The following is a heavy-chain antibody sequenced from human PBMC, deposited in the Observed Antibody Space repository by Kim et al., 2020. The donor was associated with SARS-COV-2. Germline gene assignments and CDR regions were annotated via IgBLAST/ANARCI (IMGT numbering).Heavy chain of an antibody. V-gene: IGHV4-61*01. Sequence: SETLSLTCTVSGGSVSSGSYYWSWIRQPPGKGLEWIGYIYYSGSTNYNPSLKSRVTISVDTSKNQFSLKLSSVTAADTAVYYCARGGAKLGEAKYYYYYYGMDVWGQGTTVTVSS. J-gene: IGHJ6*02. CDR3: ARGGAKLGEAKYYYYYYGMDV. D-gene: IGHD1-26*01. CDR2: IYYSGST. CDR1: GGSVSSGSYY.